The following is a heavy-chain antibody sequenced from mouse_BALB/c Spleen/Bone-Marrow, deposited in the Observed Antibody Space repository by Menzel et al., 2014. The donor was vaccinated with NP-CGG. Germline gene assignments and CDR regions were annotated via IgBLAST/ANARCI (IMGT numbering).Heavy chain of an antibody. CDR1: GFSLTTYG. CDR3: ARAHYDYVLFDY. V-gene: IGHV2-9*02. J-gene: IGHJ2*01. D-gene: IGHD2-4*01. Sequence: QVQLKQSGPGLVAPSQSLSITCTVSGFSLTTYGVHWVRQPPGKGLEWLGVIWAGGSTNYNSALMSRLSISKDNSKSRVFLKMNSLQTDDTAMYYCARAHYDYVLFDYWGQGTTLTVSS. CDR2: IWAGGST.